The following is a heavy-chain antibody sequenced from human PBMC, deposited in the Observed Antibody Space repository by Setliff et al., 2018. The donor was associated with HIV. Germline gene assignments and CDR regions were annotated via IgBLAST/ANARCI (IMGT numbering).Heavy chain of an antibody. J-gene: IGHJ4*02. CDR3: ARGHEWLRN. D-gene: IGHD5-12*01. V-gene: IGHV4-59*12. CDR1: GDSIRNDY. Sequence: SETLSLTCTVSGDSIRNDYWTWIRQSPEKGLEWIAYISYTGGTNYNPSLKSRVTLSLDASKNQISLTLRSVIAADTAMYYCARGHEWLRNWGQGTLVTVSS. CDR2: ISYTGGT.